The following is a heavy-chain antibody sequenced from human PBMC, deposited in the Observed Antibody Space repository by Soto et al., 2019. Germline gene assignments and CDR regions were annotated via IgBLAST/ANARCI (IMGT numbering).Heavy chain of an antibody. J-gene: IGHJ4*02. CDR3: AAVPVLRFLKWLPAYFDY. V-gene: IGHV1-58*01. CDR2: LVVGSGNT. Sequence: ASVKVSCKTSGVMFTSSAVQWVRQARGQRLEWIGWLVVGSGNTHYAQHFQERVTLTRDMSTGTAYMELSSLRSEDTAVYYCAAVPVLRFLKWLPAYFDYWGQGTLVTVYS. CDR1: GVMFTSSA. D-gene: IGHD3-3*01.